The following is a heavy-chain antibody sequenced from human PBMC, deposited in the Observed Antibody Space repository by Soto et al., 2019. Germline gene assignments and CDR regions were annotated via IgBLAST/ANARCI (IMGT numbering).Heavy chain of an antibody. V-gene: IGHV2-5*01. CDR1: GFSLSTSGVG. CDR2: IYWNDDK. D-gene: IGHD3-9*01. Sequence: SGPTLVNPTQTLTLTCTFSGFSLSTSGVGVGWIRQPPGKALEWLALIYWNDDKRYSPSLKSRLTITKDTSKNQVVLTMTNMDPVDTATYYCAHRRVRYFDWLPGPDYYFDYWGQGTLVTVS. CDR3: AHRRVRYFDWLPGPDYYFDY. J-gene: IGHJ4*02.